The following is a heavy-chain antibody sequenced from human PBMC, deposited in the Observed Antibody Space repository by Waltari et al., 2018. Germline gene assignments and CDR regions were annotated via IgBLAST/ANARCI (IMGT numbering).Heavy chain of an antibody. D-gene: IGHD4-17*01. V-gene: IGHV3-49*04. CDR2: IRSKAHGVTT. CDR1: GFTFTHYA. CDR3: LGIKLRTRWSYDY. J-gene: IGHJ4*02. Sequence: VQLVESGGYLVQHGRSLRLSCPGSGFTFTHYAMSWVRQAPGKGLGCVGFIRSKAHGVTTEYAASGKGRFTISRDDSTNIAYLQMNSLQTEDTAVYYCLGIKLRTRWSYDYWGQGTLVTVSS.